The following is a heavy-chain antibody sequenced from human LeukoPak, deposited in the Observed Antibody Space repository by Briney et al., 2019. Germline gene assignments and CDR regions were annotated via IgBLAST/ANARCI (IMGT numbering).Heavy chain of an antibody. CDR3: ATGDVAARLGH. CDR1: GGSLGGDY. CDR2: INHSGSI. D-gene: IGHD6-6*01. V-gene: IGHV4-34*01. Sequence: SETLSLTCAVYGGSLGGDYLSWIRQPPGKGLEWIGEINHSGSISYNPSLKSRVTISVDTSKDQFSLKVTSVTAADTGVYYCATGDVAARLGHWGQGTLVTVPS. J-gene: IGHJ5*02.